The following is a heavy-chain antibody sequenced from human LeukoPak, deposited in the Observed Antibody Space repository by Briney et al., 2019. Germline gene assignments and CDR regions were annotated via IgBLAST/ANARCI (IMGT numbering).Heavy chain of an antibody. J-gene: IGHJ6*03. CDR2: INPSGGST. D-gene: IGHD2-21*02. CDR3: ARDSAYCGGDCYSRSWMSSMDV. V-gene: IGHV1-46*01. CDR1: GYTFTSYY. Sequence: ASVKVSCKASGYTFTSYYMHWVRQAPGQGLEWMGIINPSGGSTSYAQKFQGRVTMTRDTSTSTVYMELSSLRSEDTAVYYCARDSAYCGGDCYSRSWMSSMDVWGKGTTVTISS.